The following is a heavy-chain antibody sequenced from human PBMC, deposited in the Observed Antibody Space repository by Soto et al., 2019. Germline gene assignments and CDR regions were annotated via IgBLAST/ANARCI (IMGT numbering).Heavy chain of an antibody. CDR2: INHSGST. V-gene: IGHV4-39*07. CDR3: ARDKITGLFDY. CDR1: GGSISNSHYY. Sequence: PSETLSLTCTVSGGSISNSHYYWTWIRQPPGTGLEWIGEINHSGSTNYNPSLKSRVTISVDTSKNQFSLKLTSVTAADTAVYYCARDKITGLFDYWGQGTLVTVSS. J-gene: IGHJ4*02. D-gene: IGHD2-8*02.